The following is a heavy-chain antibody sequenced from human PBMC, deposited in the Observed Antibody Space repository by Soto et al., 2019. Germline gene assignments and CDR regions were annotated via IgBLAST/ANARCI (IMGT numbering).Heavy chain of an antibody. CDR3: ARLGDFWSGYPLGYFDY. CDR2: IIPIFGTA. D-gene: IGHD3-3*01. J-gene: IGHJ4*02. Sequence: GASVKVSCKASGCTFSSYAISWVRQAPGQGLEWMGGIIPIFGTANYAQKFQGRVTITADESTSTAYMELSSLRSEDTAVYYCARLGDFWSGYPLGYFDYWGQGTLVTVSS. CDR1: GCTFSSYA. V-gene: IGHV1-69*13.